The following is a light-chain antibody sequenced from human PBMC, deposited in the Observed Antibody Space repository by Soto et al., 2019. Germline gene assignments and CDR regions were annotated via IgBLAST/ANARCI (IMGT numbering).Light chain of an antibody. V-gene: IGLV1-40*01. J-gene: IGLJ1*01. CDR1: ISNIGAGSD. CDR3: QTYDSSLSGLYV. Sequence: QSVLTQPPSISGAPGQRVTISCTGSISNIGAGSDVHWYHQLPGTAPKLLIYGNTNLPSGVPDRFSGSKSGTSASLAIAGLQTEDEGDYYCQTYDSSLSGLYVFGTGTKVTVL. CDR2: GNT.